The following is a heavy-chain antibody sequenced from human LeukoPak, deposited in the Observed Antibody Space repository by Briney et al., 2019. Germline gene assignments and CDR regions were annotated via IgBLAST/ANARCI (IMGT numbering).Heavy chain of an antibody. CDR2: IYYSGST. D-gene: IGHD3-16*01. V-gene: IGHV4-59*01. J-gene: IGHJ6*03. CDR3: ARGPRWGSYYHYMDV. Sequence: SETLSLTCTVSGGSISSYYWSWIRQPPGKGLEWIGYIYYSGSTNYNPSLKSRVTISVDTSKNQFSLKLSSVTAADTAVYYCARGPRWGSYYHYMDVWGKGTTVTVSS. CDR1: GGSISSYY.